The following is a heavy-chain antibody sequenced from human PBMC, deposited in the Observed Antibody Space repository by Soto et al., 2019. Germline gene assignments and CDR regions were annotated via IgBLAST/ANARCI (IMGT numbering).Heavy chain of an antibody. CDR2: IVVGSGNT. J-gene: IGHJ4*02. Sequence: ASVKVSCKASGFTFTSSAVQWVRQARGQRLEWIGWIVVGSGNTNYAQKFQERVTITRDTSTSTAYMELSSLRSEDTAVYYCAAKGGYSYGYSYWGQGTLVTVSS. V-gene: IGHV1-58*01. CDR3: AAKGGYSYGYSY. CDR1: GFTFTSSA. D-gene: IGHD5-18*01.